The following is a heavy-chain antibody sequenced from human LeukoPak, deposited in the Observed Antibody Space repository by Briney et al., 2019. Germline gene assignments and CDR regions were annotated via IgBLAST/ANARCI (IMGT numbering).Heavy chain of an antibody. J-gene: IGHJ4*02. V-gene: IGHV3-64*01. CDR1: GFTFSSYA. Sequence: GGSLRLSCAASGFTFSSYAMHWVRQAPGKGLEYVSAISSNGGSTYYANSVKGRFTISRDNAKNSLYLQMNSLRAEDTAVYYCARAPYDSSGYYYGWGQGTLVTVSS. CDR3: ARAPYDSSGYYYG. D-gene: IGHD3-22*01. CDR2: ISSNGGST.